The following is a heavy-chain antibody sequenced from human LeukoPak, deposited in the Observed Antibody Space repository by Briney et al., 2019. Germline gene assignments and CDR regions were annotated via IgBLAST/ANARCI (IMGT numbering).Heavy chain of an antibody. Sequence: GASVKVSCKASGGTFSSYAISWVRQAPGQGLEWMGRIIPILGIANYAQKFQGRVTITADKSTSTAYMKLSSLRSEDTAVYYCARTYSSGWSKTNYFDYWGQGTLVTVSS. CDR1: GGTFSSYA. CDR2: IIPILGIA. J-gene: IGHJ4*02. V-gene: IGHV1-69*04. D-gene: IGHD6-19*01. CDR3: ARTYSSGWSKTNYFDY.